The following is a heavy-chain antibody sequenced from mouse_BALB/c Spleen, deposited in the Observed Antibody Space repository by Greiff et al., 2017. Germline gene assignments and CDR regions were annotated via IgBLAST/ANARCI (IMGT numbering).Heavy chain of an antibody. CDR3: ARWGLLQYFDV. Sequence: VQLQQSGPELVKPGASVKISCKASGYSFTGYYMHWVKQSHVKSLEWIGRINPYNGATSYNQNFKDKASLTVDKSSSTAYMELHSLTSEDSAVYYCARWGLLQYFDVWGAGTTVTVSS. J-gene: IGHJ1*01. V-gene: IGHV1-31*01. CDR1: GYSFTGYY. CDR2: INPYNGAT. D-gene: IGHD2-3*01.